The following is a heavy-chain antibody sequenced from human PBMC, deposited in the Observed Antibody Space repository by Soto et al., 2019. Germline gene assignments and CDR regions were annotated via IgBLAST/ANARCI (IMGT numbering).Heavy chain of an antibody. CDR1: GGSLSSYY. CDR2: IYYSGST. CDR3: ARDKITGLFDY. D-gene: IGHD2-8*02. V-gene: IGHV4-59*12. Sequence: SETLSLTCVVSGGSLSSYYWSWIRQPPGKGLEWIGYIYYSGSTNYNPSLKSRVTISVDTFKNQFSLKLTSVTAADTAVYYCARDKITGLFDYWGQGTLVTVSS. J-gene: IGHJ4*02.